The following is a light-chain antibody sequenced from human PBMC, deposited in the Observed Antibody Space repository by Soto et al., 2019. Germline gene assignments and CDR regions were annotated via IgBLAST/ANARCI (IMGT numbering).Light chain of an antibody. CDR3: QQYGSSRPNA. CDR1: QSVSSSY. CDR2: GAS. J-gene: IGKJ2*01. Sequence: EIVLTQSPGTLSLSPGERATLSCRASQSVSSSYLAWYHQKPGQAPRLLIYGASCRDTGIPYRFSGSGSGTHFALTISILEPEDVAVYYCQQYGSSRPNAFGQGTKLEIK. V-gene: IGKV3-20*01.